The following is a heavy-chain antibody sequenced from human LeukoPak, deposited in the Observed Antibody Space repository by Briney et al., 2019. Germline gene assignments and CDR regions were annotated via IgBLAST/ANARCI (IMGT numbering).Heavy chain of an antibody. D-gene: IGHD3-10*01. V-gene: IGHV4-59*11. Sequence: SETLSLTCTVSGGSISNHYWSWIRQPPGKGLEWIGYIYYSGSTNYNPSLKSRITISLDTSKNQFSLKLSSVTAADTAVYYCAREESMVRGTSWFDPWGQGTLVIVSS. CDR2: IYYSGST. J-gene: IGHJ5*02. CDR1: GGSISNHY. CDR3: AREESMVRGTSWFDP.